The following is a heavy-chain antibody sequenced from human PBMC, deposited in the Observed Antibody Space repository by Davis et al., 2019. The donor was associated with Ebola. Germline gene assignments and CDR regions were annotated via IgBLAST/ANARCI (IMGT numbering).Heavy chain of an antibody. J-gene: IGHJ4*02. CDR1: GFTFSSYG. V-gene: IGHV3-33*08. Sequence: PGGSLRLSCAASGFTFSSYGMHWVRQAPGKGLEWVAVIWYDGSNKYYADSVKGRFTISRDNSKNTLYLQMNSLRAEDTAVYYCARVSRGYYYDSSGYYSQYYFDYWGQGTLVTVSS. D-gene: IGHD3-22*01. CDR3: ARVSRGYYYDSSGYYSQYYFDY. CDR2: IWYDGSNK.